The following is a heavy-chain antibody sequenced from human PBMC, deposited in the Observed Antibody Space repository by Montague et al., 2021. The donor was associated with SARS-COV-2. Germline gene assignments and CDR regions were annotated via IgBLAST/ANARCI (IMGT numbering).Heavy chain of an antibody. CDR1: GGSISSSSYC. J-gene: IGHJ6*02. CDR3: ARVGRQQLVRLSGMDV. V-gene: IGHV4-39*07. Sequence: SETLSLTCTVSGGSISSSSYCWVWIRQPPGKGREGIGSIYYSGSTYYNPSLKIRVTISVDTSKNQFSLKLSSVTAADTAVYYCARVGRQQLVRLSGMDVWGQGTTVTVSS. D-gene: IGHD6-13*01. CDR2: IYYSGST.